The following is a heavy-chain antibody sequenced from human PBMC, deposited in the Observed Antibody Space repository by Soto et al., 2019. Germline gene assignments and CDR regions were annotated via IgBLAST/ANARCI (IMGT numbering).Heavy chain of an antibody. Sequence: EVQLLESGGGLLQPGGSLRLSCAASGFTFSNYAMNWVRQAPGKGLEWVSTISGNGGAIYYADSVKGRFTISRHNSRNTLFLQMDSLRAEDTAIYYGAKALSSSMCAVETLSDYWGQGTLVTVSS. V-gene: IGHV3-23*01. CDR3: AKALSSSMCAVETLSDY. CDR1: GFTFSNYA. D-gene: IGHD6-19*01. J-gene: IGHJ4*02. CDR2: ISGNGGAI.